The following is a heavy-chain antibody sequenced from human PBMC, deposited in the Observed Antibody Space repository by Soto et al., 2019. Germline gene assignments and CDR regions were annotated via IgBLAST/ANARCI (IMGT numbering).Heavy chain of an antibody. CDR1: GYVYISYG. V-gene: IGHV1-18*04. CDR3: ARDQRYYGSGSYYSDS. CDR2: ISAYTGKA. Sequence: QVPLVQSWPEVMKPGASVKVSCKTSGYVYISYGISWVRQAPGHGLEWVGWISAYTGKADYAQKFQGRVTMTTETSTSTAFLELRSLRSDDTAVYYCARDQRYYGSGSYYSDSWGQGTLVTVSS. D-gene: IGHD3-10*01. J-gene: IGHJ4*02.